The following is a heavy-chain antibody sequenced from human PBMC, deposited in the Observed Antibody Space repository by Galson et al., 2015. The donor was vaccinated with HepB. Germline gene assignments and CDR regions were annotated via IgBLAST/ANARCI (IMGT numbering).Heavy chain of an antibody. D-gene: IGHD2-2*02. CDR3: ARWEGGYCSSTSCYIGIGGADAVDI. V-gene: IGHV3-30-3*01. Sequence: SLRLSCAASGFTFSSYAMHWVRQAPGKGLEWVAVISYDGSNKYYADSVKGRFTISRDNSKNTLYLQMNSLRAEDTAVYYCARWEGGYCSSTSCYIGIGGADAVDIWGQGTMVTVSS. CDR2: ISYDGSNK. CDR1: GFTFSSYA. J-gene: IGHJ3*02.